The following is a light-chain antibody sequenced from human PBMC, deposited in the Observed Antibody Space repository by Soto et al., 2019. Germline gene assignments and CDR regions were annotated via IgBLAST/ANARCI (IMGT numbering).Light chain of an antibody. CDR3: QAWVSSTVV. CDR1: NLGDKF. CDR2: QDK. J-gene: IGLJ2*01. V-gene: IGLV3-1*01. Sequence: SYELTQPPSVSVSPGQTATITCSGDNLGDKFASWFQQKPGQSPVMIIIQDKKRPSGIPERFSGSNSGNTATLTIGGTQAMDEADYFCQAWVSSTVVFGGGTKLTVL.